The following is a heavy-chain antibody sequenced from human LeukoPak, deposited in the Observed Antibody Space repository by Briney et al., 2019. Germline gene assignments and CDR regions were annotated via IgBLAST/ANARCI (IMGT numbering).Heavy chain of an antibody. CDR1: GGTFSSYA. CDR3: ARDHRYYYDSSGYYDYNWFDP. Sequence: SVKVSCKASGGTFSSYATSWVRQAPGQGLEWMGRIIPIFGTANYAQKFQGRVTITTDESASTAYMELGSLRSEDTAVYYCARDHRYYYDSSGYYDYNWFDPWGQGTLVTVSS. CDR2: IIPIFGTA. J-gene: IGHJ5*02. V-gene: IGHV1-69*05. D-gene: IGHD3-22*01.